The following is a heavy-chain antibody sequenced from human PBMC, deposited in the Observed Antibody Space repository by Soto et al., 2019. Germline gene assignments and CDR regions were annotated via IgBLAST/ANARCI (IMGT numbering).Heavy chain of an antibody. CDR1: GYSFTSYW. J-gene: IGHJ5*02. CDR2: IDPSDSYT. CDR3: ARGNYYDSSGYSPSVWFDP. V-gene: IGHV5-10-1*01. D-gene: IGHD3-22*01. Sequence: GESLKISCKGSGYSFTSYWISWVRQMPGKGLEWMGRIDPSDSYTNYSPSFQGHVTISADKSISTAYLQWSSLKASDTAMYYCARGNYYDSSGYSPSVWFDPWGQGTLVTVSS.